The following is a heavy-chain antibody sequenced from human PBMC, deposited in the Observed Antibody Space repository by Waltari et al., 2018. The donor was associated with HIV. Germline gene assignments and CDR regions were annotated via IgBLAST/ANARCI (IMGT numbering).Heavy chain of an antibody. CDR1: GYTFTTHY. CDR3: ARRKSSSSRAFDS. J-gene: IGHJ4*02. D-gene: IGHD2-2*01. CDR2: INCDTGAT. V-gene: IGHV1-2*02. Sequence: QVQLVQSGAEVKKSGASVRVTCTASGYTFTTHYIHWVRQAPGQGLEWMGWINCDTGATQYAQRFQGRVTMTRDTSITSAYMELSRLKTDDTALYVCARRKSSSSRAFDSWGQGTLVTVSS.